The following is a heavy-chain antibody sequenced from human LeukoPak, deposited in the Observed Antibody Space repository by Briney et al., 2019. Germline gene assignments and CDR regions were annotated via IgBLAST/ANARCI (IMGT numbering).Heavy chain of an antibody. CDR1: GYTFTSYG. J-gene: IGHJ4*02. CDR3: ARDYGGNAFDY. V-gene: IGHV1-69*13. Sequence: SVKVSCKASGYTFTSYGISWVRQAPGQGLEWMGGIIPIFGTANYAQKFQGRVTITADESTSTAYMELSSLRSEDTAVYYCARDYGGNAFDYWGQGTLVTVSS. CDR2: IIPIFGTA. D-gene: IGHD4-23*01.